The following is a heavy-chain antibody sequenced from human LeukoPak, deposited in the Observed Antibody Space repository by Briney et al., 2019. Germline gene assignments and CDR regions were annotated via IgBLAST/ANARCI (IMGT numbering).Heavy chain of an antibody. J-gene: IGHJ3*02. V-gene: IGHV1-8*01. D-gene: IGHD6-25*01. Sequence: ASVKVSCKASGYTFSSYDINWVRQATGQGREWMGWMNPNSGNTGYAQKFQGRVTMTRNTSISTAYMELSSLRSEDTAVYYCARGTSGYNAFDIWGQGTMVTVSS. CDR3: ARGTSGYNAFDI. CDR1: GYTFSSYD. CDR2: MNPNSGNT.